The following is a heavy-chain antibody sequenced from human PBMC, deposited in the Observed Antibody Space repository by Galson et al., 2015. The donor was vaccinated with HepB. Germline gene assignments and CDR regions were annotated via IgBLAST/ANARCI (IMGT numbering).Heavy chain of an antibody. CDR1: GFTFSNAW. D-gene: IGHD6-19*01. Sequence: SLRLSCAASGFTFSNAWMSWVRQAPGKGLEWVGRIKSKTDGGTTDYAAPVKGRFTISRDDSKNTLYLQMNSLKTEDTAVYYCTTAEQWLVRYYYGMDVWGQGTTVTVSS. CDR3: TTAEQWLVRYYYGMDV. CDR2: IKSKTDGGTT. V-gene: IGHV3-15*01. J-gene: IGHJ6*02.